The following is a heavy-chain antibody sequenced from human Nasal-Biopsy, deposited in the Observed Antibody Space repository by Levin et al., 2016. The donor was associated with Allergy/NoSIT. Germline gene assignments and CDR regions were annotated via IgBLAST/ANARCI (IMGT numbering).Heavy chain of an antibody. V-gene: IGHV1-69*10. J-gene: IGHJ2*01. CDR1: GGSFSSYG. Sequence: SVKVSCKASGGSFSSYGVSWVRQAPGQGLEWMGGIIPMFGMSEYAQKFQGRVTITADKSRTTVYMEMSSLRNEDTAVYYCARGYEMGVSWFFDVWGRGTLVTVSS. CDR2: IIPMFGMS. CDR3: ARGYEMGVSWFFDV. D-gene: IGHD5-24*01.